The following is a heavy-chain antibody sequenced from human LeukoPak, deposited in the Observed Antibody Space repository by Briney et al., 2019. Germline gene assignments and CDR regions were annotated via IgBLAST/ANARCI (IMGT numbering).Heavy chain of an antibody. D-gene: IGHD6-6*01. Sequence: GGSLRLSCTVSGFIFSSYNMIWVRQAPGKGLEWVSSISSTSSYIYYVDSVKGRLTISRDNAKNSLYLQMNSLRAEDTAVYYCARYSSSRTRFFDYWGQGTLVTVSS. CDR2: ISSTSSYI. J-gene: IGHJ4*02. V-gene: IGHV3-21*01. CDR3: ARYSSSRTRFFDY. CDR1: GFIFSSYN.